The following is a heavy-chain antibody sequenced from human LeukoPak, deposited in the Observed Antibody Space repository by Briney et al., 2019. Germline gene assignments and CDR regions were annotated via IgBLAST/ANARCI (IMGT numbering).Heavy chain of an antibody. V-gene: IGHV1-69*06. CDR3: ARGVYRAAVYYYYMDV. J-gene: IGHJ6*03. Sequence: ASVKVSCKASGGTFSSYAISWVRQAPGQGLEWMGGIIPIFGTANYAQKFQGRVTITADKSTSTAYMELSSLRSEDTAVYYCARGVYRAAVYYYYMDVWGKGTTVTISS. CDR1: GGTFSSYA. CDR2: IIPIFGTA. D-gene: IGHD6-13*01.